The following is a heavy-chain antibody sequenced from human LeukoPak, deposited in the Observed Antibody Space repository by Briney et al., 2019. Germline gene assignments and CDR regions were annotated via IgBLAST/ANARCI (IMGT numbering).Heavy chain of an antibody. J-gene: IGHJ6*02. V-gene: IGHV4-34*01. CDR2: IYHSGST. CDR1: GGSFSGYY. CDR3: ARGHDFWSGYYHDYGMDV. D-gene: IGHD3-3*01. Sequence: SETLSLTCVVYGGSFSGYYWSWIRQPPGKGLEWIGEIYHSGSTNFNPSLKSRVTISVDTSKTQFSLNLTSVTAADTAVYYCARGHDFWSGYYHDYGMDVWGQGTTVTVSS.